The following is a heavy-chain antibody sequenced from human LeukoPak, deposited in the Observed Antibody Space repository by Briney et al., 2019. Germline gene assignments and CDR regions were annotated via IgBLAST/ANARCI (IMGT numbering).Heavy chain of an antibody. CDR3: AREAKWELGLVDY. Sequence: GGSLRLSCAASGFTFSTYNMNWVRQAPGKGLEWVSSITSSSSYIYYADSVKGRFTISRDNAKNSLYLQMNSLRAEDTAVYYCAREAKWELGLVDYWGQGTLVTVSS. CDR1: GFTFSTYN. D-gene: IGHD1-26*01. J-gene: IGHJ4*02. V-gene: IGHV3-21*01. CDR2: ITSSSSYI.